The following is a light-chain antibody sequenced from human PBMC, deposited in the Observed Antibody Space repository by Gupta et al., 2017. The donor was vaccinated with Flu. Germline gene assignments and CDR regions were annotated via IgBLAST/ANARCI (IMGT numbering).Light chain of an antibody. J-gene: IGKJ1*01. CDR3: QQSDSNPLT. CDR2: AAS. CDR1: QSISSY. V-gene: IGKV1-39*01. Sequence: DIQMTQSPSSLSASVGDRVTITCRASQSISSYLNWYQQKPGKAPKLLIYAASSLQRGVPSRFSGSGSGTDFTLTISSLQPEDFATYYCQQSDSNPLTFGQGTKVEIK.